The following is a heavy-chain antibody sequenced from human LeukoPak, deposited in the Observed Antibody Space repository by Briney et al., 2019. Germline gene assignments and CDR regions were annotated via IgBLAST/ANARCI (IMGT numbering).Heavy chain of an antibody. CDR1: GFTFSSYS. D-gene: IGHD6-13*01. CDR3: ARVRDLIAAAGDY. V-gene: IGHV3-21*01. Sequence: PGGSLRLSCAASGFTFSSYSMNWVRQAPGKGLEWVSSISSSSSYIYYADSAKGRFTISRDNAKNSLYLQMNSLRAEDTAVYYCARVRDLIAAAGDYWGQGTLVTVSS. J-gene: IGHJ4*02. CDR2: ISSSSSYI.